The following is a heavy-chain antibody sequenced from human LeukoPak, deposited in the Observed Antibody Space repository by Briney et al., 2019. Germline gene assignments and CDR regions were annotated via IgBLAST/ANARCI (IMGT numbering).Heavy chain of an antibody. CDR1: GGSISSYY. V-gene: IGHV4-59*12. D-gene: IGHD3-10*01. CDR3: ASRITMVRGVIYGDAFDI. CDR2: IYYSGST. J-gene: IGHJ3*02. Sequence: SETLSLTCTVSGGSISSYYWSWIRQPPGKGLEWIGYIYYSGSTNYNPSLKSRVTISVDKSKNQFSLKLSSVTAADTAVYYCASRITMVRGVIYGDAFDIWGQGTMVTVSS.